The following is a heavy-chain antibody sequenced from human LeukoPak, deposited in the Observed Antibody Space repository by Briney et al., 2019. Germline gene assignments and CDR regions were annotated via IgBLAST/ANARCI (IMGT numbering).Heavy chain of an antibody. V-gene: IGHV1-2*02. Sequence: ASVKVSCKASGYSFIGYYIHWVRQAHGQGLEWMGWINPNSGGTTYAQNFQGRVTMTRDASITTAYMELSSLRSDDTAVYYCASSYSSGWGGDYWGQGTLVTVSS. CDR2: INPNSGGT. J-gene: IGHJ4*02. CDR3: ASSYSSGWGGDY. D-gene: IGHD6-19*01. CDR1: GYSFIGYY.